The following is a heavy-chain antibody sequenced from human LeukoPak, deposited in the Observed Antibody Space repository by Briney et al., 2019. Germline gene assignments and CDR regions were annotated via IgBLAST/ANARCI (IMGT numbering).Heavy chain of an antibody. J-gene: IGHJ4*02. Sequence: GGSLRLSCAASGFTLRNYAMSWVRQAPGKGLEWVSAISTSGGSTYYADSVKGRFTISRDNSKNTLYLQMNSLRTEDTAVYYCAKVSWGMGTITADFDHWGQGTLVTVSS. CDR2: ISTSGGST. CDR1: GFTLRNYA. CDR3: AKVSWGMGTITADFDH. V-gene: IGHV3-23*01. D-gene: IGHD5-24*01.